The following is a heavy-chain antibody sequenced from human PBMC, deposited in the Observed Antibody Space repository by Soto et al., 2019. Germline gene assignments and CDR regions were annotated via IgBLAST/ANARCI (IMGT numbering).Heavy chain of an antibody. CDR3: ARERVGSSTKYYFDY. D-gene: IGHD5-12*01. CDR2: INHSGST. CDR1: GGSFSGYY. Sequence: SLTCAVYGGSFSGYYWSWIRQPPGKGLEWIGEINHSGSTNYNPSLKSRVTISVDTSKNQFSLKLSSVTAADTAVYYCARERVGSSTKYYFDYWGQGTLVTVSS. V-gene: IGHV4-34*01. J-gene: IGHJ4*02.